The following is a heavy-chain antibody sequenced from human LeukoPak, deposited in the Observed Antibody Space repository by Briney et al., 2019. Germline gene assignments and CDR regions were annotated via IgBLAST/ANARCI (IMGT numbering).Heavy chain of an antibody. D-gene: IGHD5-12*01. CDR1: GYTLTGYY. J-gene: IGHJ4*02. CDR2: INPNSGGT. CDR3: ARGYSGYDYSFDY. V-gene: IGHV1-2*02. Sequence: ASVKVSCKASGYTLTGYYMHWVRQAPGQGLEWMGWINPNSGGTNYAQKFQGRVTMTRDTSISTAYMELSRLRSDDTAVYYCARGYSGYDYSFDYWGQGTLVTVSP.